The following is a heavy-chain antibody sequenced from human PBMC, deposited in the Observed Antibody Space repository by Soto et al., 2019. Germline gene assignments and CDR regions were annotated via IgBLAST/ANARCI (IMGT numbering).Heavy chain of an antibody. CDR1: GFSLNTRGVG. CDR3: AHRPRGYSYHFDY. V-gene: IGHV2-5*02. J-gene: IGHJ4*02. D-gene: IGHD5-18*01. CDR2: LYWDDDE. Sequence: QITLKESGPPLVKPTQTLTLTCTFSGFSLNTRGVGVAWIRQPPGKALEWLALLYWDDDEGYSPSLRSRLTNTKDTSKHPVVLTMTNMDHVDTATYYCAHRPRGYSYHFDYWGQGTLVTVSS.